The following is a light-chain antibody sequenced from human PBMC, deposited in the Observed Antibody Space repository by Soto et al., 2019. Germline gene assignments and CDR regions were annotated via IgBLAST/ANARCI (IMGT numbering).Light chain of an antibody. V-gene: IGKV1-5*03. J-gene: IGKJ1*01. CDR1: QTISSW. Sequence: DIQMTQSASTLPASVRDRVTINCRASQTISSWLALFQQRPGRAPKFLIYKASSLKNGVPLRFSGSGSGTQFTLTISSLQPEDFATYFCQQSYSRPRTFGPGTKVDI. CDR2: KAS. CDR3: QQSYSRPRT.